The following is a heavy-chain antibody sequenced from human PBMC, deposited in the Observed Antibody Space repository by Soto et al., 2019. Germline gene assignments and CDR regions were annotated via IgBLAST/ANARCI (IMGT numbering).Heavy chain of an antibody. D-gene: IGHD3-16*01. CDR3: ARRVIRASGGVFDI. CDR1: GGSITSDYW. Sequence: QVQLQESGPGLVNPSGTLSLTCAVSGGSITSDYWWTWIRQPPGKDLEWVGEIFKDGRTAYRPSLKSRVPISMDKSNNHLSLRLSSVTAADTAVYYCARRVIRASGGVFDIWCQGTMVTVSS. V-gene: IGHV4-4*02. CDR2: IFKDGRT. J-gene: IGHJ3*02.